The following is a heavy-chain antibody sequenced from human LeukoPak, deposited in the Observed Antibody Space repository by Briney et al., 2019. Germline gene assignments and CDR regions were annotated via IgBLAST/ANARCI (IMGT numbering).Heavy chain of an antibody. CDR2: MNPNSGYT. CDR3: ARALVGELSEYDAFDI. V-gene: IGHV1-8*03. D-gene: IGHD3-16*02. J-gene: IGHJ3*02. CDR1: GYTFISHD. Sequence: GASVKVPCKASGYTFISHDINWVRQATGQGLEWMGWMNPNSGYTGYAQKFQGRVTITRNTSITTAYMELSSLRSEDTAVYYCARALVGELSEYDAFDIWGQGTMVTVSS.